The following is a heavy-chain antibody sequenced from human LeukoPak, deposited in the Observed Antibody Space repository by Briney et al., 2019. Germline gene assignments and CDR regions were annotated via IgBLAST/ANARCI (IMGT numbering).Heavy chain of an antibody. J-gene: IGHJ4*02. Sequence: PGGSPRLSCAASRFTFSSYSMIWVRQAAGKGLEWVSSISSSGTYIYYADSLKGRFTISRDNAANSLYLQMNSLRAEDTAVYYCARHLLSGDFWGIDYWGQGTLVTVSS. CDR1: RFTFSSYS. CDR3: ARHLLSGDFWGIDY. V-gene: IGHV3-21*01. D-gene: IGHD3-16*01. CDR2: ISSSGTYI.